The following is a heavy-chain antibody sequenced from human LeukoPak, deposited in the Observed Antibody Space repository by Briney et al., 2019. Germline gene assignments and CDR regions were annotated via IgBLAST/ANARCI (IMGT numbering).Heavy chain of an antibody. CDR1: GFAFSSFS. D-gene: IGHD4-23*01. CDR2: ISSISGSL. Sequence: GSLRLSCAASGFAFSSFSMNWVRQAPGKGLEWVSYISSISGSLYYADSVRGRFTISRDNAKNSLYLQMNSLRVEDTAVYYCAKEPPGQLRVGDYWGQGTLVTVSP. V-gene: IGHV3-48*01. J-gene: IGHJ4*01. CDR3: AKEPPGQLRVGDY.